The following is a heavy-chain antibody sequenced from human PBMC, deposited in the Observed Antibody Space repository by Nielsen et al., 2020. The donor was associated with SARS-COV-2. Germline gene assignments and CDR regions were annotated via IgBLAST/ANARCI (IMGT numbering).Heavy chain of an antibody. Sequence: GESLKISCKGSGYSFTSYWIGWVRQMPGKGLEWMGIIYPGDSDTRYSPSFQGQVTISADKSISTAYLQWNSLKASDTAMYYCARRGYSYGSRLNYYYMDVWGKGTTVTVSS. CDR3: ARRGYSYGSRLNYYYMDV. CDR2: IYPGDSDT. D-gene: IGHD5-18*01. J-gene: IGHJ6*03. V-gene: IGHV5-51*01. CDR1: GYSFTSYW.